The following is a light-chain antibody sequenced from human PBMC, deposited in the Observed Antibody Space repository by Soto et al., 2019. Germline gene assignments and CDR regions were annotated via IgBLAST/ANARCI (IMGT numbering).Light chain of an antibody. V-gene: IGKV3-15*01. Sequence: EIVMTQSPATLSVSPGERATLSCRASQSVSSNLAWYQQKPGQAPRLLIYGASTRATGIPARFSGSGSGTEFPLTISSLQSEDFAFYSCQQYNNWPPLFGGGTKVEIK. J-gene: IGKJ4*01. CDR3: QQYNNWPPL. CDR2: GAS. CDR1: QSVSSN.